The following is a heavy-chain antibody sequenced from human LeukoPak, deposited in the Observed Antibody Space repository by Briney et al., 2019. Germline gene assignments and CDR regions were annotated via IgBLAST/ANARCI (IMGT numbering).Heavy chain of an antibody. D-gene: IGHD3-22*01. CDR3: ARHRGPSLHSSGYFDY. Sequence: GRSLRLSCTASGFAFSNHAMHWVRQAPGKGLEWVAVMSHDGTNKYYADSVKGRFTISRDNSKNTLYLQMDSLRTEDTAVYYCARHRGPSLHSSGYFDYWGQGTLVTVSS. CDR1: GFAFSNHA. J-gene: IGHJ4*02. CDR2: MSHDGTNK. V-gene: IGHV3-30-3*01.